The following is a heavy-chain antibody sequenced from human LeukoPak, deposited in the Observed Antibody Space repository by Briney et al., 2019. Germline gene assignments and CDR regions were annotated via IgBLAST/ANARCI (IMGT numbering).Heavy chain of an antibody. V-gene: IGHV3-23*01. CDR2: ISGSGGST. J-gene: IGHJ4*02. Sequence: GGSLRLSCAASGFTFSSYWMSWVRQAPGKGLEWVSAISGSGGSTYYADSVKGRFTISRDNSKNTLYLQMNSLRAEDTAVYYCAKDLATYCGGDCYSSDYWGQGTLVTVSS. CDR1: GFTFSSYW. CDR3: AKDLATYCGGDCYSSDY. D-gene: IGHD2-21*02.